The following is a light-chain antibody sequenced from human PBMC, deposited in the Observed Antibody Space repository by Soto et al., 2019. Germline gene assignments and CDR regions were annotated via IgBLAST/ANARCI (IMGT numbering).Light chain of an antibody. Sequence: QAVVTQSPSASASLGASVKLTCTRSSGHSSYAIAWHQQQPEKGPRYLMKLSSDGSHSKGDGIPDRFSGSSSGAERYLTISSLQSEDEADYYCQTWDTGARVVFGGGTKLTVL. J-gene: IGLJ2*01. CDR2: LSSDGSH. CDR1: SGHSSYA. V-gene: IGLV4-69*01. CDR3: QTWDTGARVV.